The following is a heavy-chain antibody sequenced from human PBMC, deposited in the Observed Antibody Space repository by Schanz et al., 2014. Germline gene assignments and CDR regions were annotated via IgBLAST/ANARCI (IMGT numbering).Heavy chain of an antibody. J-gene: IGHJ6*02. CDR1: GFNFSNYD. D-gene: IGHD5-12*01. Sequence: QVQLVESGGGVVQPGRSLRLSCAASGFNFSNYDIHWVRQAPGKGLEWVALIYYNGTNKYYADTVKGRFTISRDNSQNTLYLQINTLRTKDTAVYHCAKELNRRGGQANFYCYYGMDVWGQGTTVTVSS. CDR3: AKELNRRGGQANFYCYYGMDV. V-gene: IGHV3-30*18. CDR2: IYYNGTNK.